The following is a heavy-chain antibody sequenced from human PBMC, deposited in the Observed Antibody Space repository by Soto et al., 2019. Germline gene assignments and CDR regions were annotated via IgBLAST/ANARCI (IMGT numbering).Heavy chain of an antibody. D-gene: IGHD2-2*01. CDR2: IYYSGST. V-gene: IGHV4-31*03. Sequence: QVQLQESGPGLVKPSQTLSLTCTVSGGSISSGGYYWSWIRQHPGKGLEWIGYIYYSGSTYYNPSLKSRVNLPLDTSKTQFALKLSSVTAADTAVYYCARDDCSSPSCYAQSVFGMDVWGHGTTVTVSS. CDR3: ARDDCSSPSCYAQSVFGMDV. J-gene: IGHJ6*02. CDR1: GGSISSGGYY.